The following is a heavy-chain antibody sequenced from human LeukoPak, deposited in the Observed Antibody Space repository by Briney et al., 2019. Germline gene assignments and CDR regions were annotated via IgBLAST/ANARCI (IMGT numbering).Heavy chain of an antibody. J-gene: IGHJ4*02. V-gene: IGHV4-61*02. D-gene: IGHD3-22*01. CDR3: ARDYYDSSGYYQLGDY. Sequence: SETLSLTCTVSGGSISSGSYYWSWIRQPAGKGLEWIGRIYTSGSTNYNPSLKSRVTISVDTSKNQFSLKLSSVTAADTAVYYCARDYYDSSGYYQLGDYWGQGTLVTVSS. CDR2: IYTSGST. CDR1: GGSISSGSYY.